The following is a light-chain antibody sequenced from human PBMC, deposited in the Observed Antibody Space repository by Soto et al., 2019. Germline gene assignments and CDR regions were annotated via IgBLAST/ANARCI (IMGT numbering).Light chain of an antibody. J-gene: IGLJ1*01. Sequence: QSVLTQPDSASGAPGPAITISCLGTSSNVGGYKPVSWYQQHPRKAPKLKTLEANTRPPGQSTRCSASRDRKTGSLTTSGLKVEDDADYYCCSSGVSPTVVFGTGTKVTVL. CDR2: EAN. V-gene: IGLV2-23*01. CDR1: SSNVGGYKP. CDR3: CSSGVSPTVV.